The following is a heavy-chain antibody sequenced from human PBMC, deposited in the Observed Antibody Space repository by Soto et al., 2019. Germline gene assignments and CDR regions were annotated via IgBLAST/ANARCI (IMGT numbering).Heavy chain of an antibody. V-gene: IGHV5-51*01. J-gene: IGHJ6*02. CDR3: ARCYSINRPYFSLHYGMDV. CDR1: GYNFTNYW. CDR2: IYPSDSDT. D-gene: IGHD2-15*01. Sequence: PGESLKISCKGSGYNFTNYWIGWVRQMPGKGLEWMGIIYPSDSDTRYSPSFQGQVTISADKSISTTYLQWSSLKASDTAMYYCARCYSINRPYFSLHYGMDVWGQGTTVTVSS.